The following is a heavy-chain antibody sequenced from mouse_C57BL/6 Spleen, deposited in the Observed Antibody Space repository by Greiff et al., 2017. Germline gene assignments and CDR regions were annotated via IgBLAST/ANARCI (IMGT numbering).Heavy chain of an antibody. J-gene: IGHJ2*01. CDR3: AREGNSYYFDY. Sequence: VQLQQSGPELVKPGASVKLSCKASGYAFSSSWMNWVKQRPGKGLEWIGRIYPGDGDTNYNGKFKGKATLTADKSSSTAYMQLSSLTSEDSAVYFCAREGNSYYFDYWGQGTTLTVSS. CDR2: IYPGDGDT. CDR1: GYAFSSSW. V-gene: IGHV1-82*01.